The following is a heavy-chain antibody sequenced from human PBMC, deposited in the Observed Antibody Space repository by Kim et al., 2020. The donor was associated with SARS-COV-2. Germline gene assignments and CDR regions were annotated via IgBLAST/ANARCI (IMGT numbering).Heavy chain of an antibody. Sequence: YPDSVKGRFTISRDNSKNTLYLQMNSLRAEDTAVYYCAKDGGSGYSPPDYWGQGTLVTVSS. D-gene: IGHD3-22*01. J-gene: IGHJ4*02. CDR3: AKDGGSGYSPPDY. V-gene: IGHV3-30*02.